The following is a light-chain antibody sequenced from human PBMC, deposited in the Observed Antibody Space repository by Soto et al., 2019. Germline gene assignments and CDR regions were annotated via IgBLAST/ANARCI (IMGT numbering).Light chain of an antibody. V-gene: IGKV3-15*01. Sequence: EIVMTQSPATLSVSPGERATLACRASQSVSSNLAWYQQKPGQAPRLLIYGASTRASGIPARFSGSGSGTDFTLTIRSMQYEDFAVYYWQQSKSWPPLTFGGGKNEEI. CDR1: QSVSSN. CDR3: QQSKSWPPLT. J-gene: IGKJ4*01. CDR2: GAS.